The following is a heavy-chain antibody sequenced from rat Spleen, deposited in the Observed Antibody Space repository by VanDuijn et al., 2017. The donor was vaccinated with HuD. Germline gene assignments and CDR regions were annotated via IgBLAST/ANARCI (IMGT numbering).Heavy chain of an antibody. CDR2: IWGDGST. J-gene: IGHJ1*01. V-gene: IGHV2-13*01. CDR1: GFSLISYA. CDR3: ARDSTYPWGYFDF. Sequence: QVQLKESGPGLVQPSQTLSLTCTVSGFSLISYAVNWVRQPPGKGLEWMGGIWGDGSTNYNSALKSRLSISRDTSKSQVFLKMNSLQTDDTATYYCARDSTYPWGYFDFWGPGTMVTVSS. D-gene: IGHD1-9*01.